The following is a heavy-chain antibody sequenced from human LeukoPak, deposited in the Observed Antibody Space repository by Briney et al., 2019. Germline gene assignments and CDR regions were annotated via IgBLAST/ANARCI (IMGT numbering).Heavy chain of an antibody. D-gene: IGHD4-17*01. V-gene: IGHV4-59*01. J-gene: IGHJ4*02. Sequence: SETLSLTCTVSGGSISSYYWSWIWQPPGKGLEWIGYIYYSGSTNYNPSLKSRVTISVDTSKNQFSLKLSSVTAADTAVYYCARDTDYEGLDYWGQGTLVTVSS. CDR3: ARDTDYEGLDY. CDR1: GGSISSYY. CDR2: IYYSGST.